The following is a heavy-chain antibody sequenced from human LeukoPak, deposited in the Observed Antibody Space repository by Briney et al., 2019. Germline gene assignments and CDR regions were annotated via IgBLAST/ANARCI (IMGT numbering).Heavy chain of an antibody. CDR1: GYTFTGYY. Sequence: ASVKVSCKASGYTFTGYYMHWVRQAPGQGLEWMGWVNPNSGGTNYAQKFQGRVTMTRDTSISTAYMELRSLRSDDTAVYYCARSSRWSSTIAFDYWGQGTLVTVSP. D-gene: IGHD2-2*01. CDR2: VNPNSGGT. V-gene: IGHV1-2*02. CDR3: ARSSRWSSTIAFDY. J-gene: IGHJ4*02.